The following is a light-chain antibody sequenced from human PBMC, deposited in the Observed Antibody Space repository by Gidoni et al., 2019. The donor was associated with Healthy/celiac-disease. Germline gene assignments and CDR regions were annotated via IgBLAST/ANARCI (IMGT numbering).Light chain of an antibody. J-gene: IGKJ1*01. V-gene: IGKV3-20*01. Sequence: DIVLTQSPGTLSLSPGERATLSCRASQSVSSSYLAWYQQKPGQAPRLLIYGASSRAPGIPERFRGSGSGTDFNLTHRRMGAEDFAVYYCPQDGRSPGTFGQGTKVEIK. CDR3: PQDGRSPGT. CDR2: GAS. CDR1: QSVSSSY.